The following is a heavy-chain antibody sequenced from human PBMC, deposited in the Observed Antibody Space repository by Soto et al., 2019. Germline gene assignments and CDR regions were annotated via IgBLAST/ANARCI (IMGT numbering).Heavy chain of an antibody. Sequence: ALFKVSWRTSGYTFTGEYMHWVRQGPGQGLGWMGWINPNSGGTNYAQKFQGWVTMTRDTSISTAYMELSRLRSDDTAVYYCARADYYCSGSYLYCWGQGTLVTVSS. CDR1: GYTFTGEY. J-gene: IGHJ4*02. CDR2: INPNSGGT. CDR3: ARADYYCSGSYLYC. V-gene: IGHV1-2*04. D-gene: IGHD3-10*01.